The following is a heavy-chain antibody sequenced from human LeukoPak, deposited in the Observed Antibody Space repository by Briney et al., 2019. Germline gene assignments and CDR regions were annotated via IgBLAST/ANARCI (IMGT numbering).Heavy chain of an antibody. CDR1: GFTFSSYA. V-gene: IGHV3-23*01. D-gene: IGHD2-15*01. J-gene: IGHJ6*03. CDR3: AKVGGGNWDYYYYYYMDV. CDR2: ISGSGGST. Sequence: GGSLRLSCAASGFTFSSYAMSWVRQAPGKGLEWVSAISGSGGSTYYADSVKGRFTISRDNSKNTLYLQMNSLRAEDTAVYYCAKVGGGNWDYYYYYYMDVWGKGTTVTVSS.